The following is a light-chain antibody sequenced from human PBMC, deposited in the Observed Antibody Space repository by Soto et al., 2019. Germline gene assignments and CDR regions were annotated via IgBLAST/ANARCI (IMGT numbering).Light chain of an antibody. Sequence: DIVLTQSPATLSLSPGERATLSCRASQSVSSSYLAWYQQKPGQAPRLLIYGASSRATGIPDRFSGSGSGTDFTLPISRLEPEDFAVYYCLRYCSQWTFGQGTKVEIK. V-gene: IGKV3-20*01. J-gene: IGKJ1*01. CDR1: QSVSSSY. CDR2: GAS. CDR3: LRYCSQWT.